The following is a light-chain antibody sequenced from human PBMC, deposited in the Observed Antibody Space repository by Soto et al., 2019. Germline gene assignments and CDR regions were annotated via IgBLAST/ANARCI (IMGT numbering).Light chain of an antibody. CDR1: QSVSRSY. CDR3: QQYGSSWT. Sequence: EIALTQSPGTLSLSPGERATLSCGASQSVSRSYLAWYQQKPGQAPRLLIYGASSRATGIPDRFSGSGSGTDFTLTISRLEPEDFAVYYCQQYGSSWTFGQGTKVDIK. J-gene: IGKJ1*01. V-gene: IGKV3-20*01. CDR2: GAS.